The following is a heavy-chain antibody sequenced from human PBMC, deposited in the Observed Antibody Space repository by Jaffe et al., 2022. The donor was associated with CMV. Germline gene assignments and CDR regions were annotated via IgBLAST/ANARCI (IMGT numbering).Heavy chain of an antibody. CDR1: GGSVNSRMYY. Sequence: QLQLQESGPGPVKPSETLSLTCSVSGGSVNSRMYYWDWIRQTSARGLEWIGSIHSSGNSNYNPSFLSRALVSMDKSKNQFSLTLNSVTAADTATYFCARRGFASSDVSWSTSPSWFDPWGQGTQVTVSS. D-gene: IGHD6-19*01. J-gene: IGHJ5*02. CDR3: ARRGFASSDVSWSTSPSWFDP. CDR2: IHSSGNS. V-gene: IGHV4-39*01.